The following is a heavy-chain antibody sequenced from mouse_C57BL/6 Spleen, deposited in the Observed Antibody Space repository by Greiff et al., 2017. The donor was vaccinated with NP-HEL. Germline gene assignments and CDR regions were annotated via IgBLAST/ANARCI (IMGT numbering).Heavy chain of an antibody. Sequence: VQLQQSGPELVKPGASVKISCKASGYAFSSSWMNWVKQRPGKGLEWIGRIYPGDGDTNYNGKFKGKATLTADKSSSTAYMQLSSLTSEDSAVYFCARVDGTVFDYWGQSTTLTVSS. D-gene: IGHD2-3*01. CDR1: GYAFSSSW. CDR2: IYPGDGDT. J-gene: IGHJ2*01. CDR3: ARVDGTVFDY. V-gene: IGHV1-82*01.